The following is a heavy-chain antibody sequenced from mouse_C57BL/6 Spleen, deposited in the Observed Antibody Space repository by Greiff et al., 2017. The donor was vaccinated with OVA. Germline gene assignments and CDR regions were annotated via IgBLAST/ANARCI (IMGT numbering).Heavy chain of an antibody. V-gene: IGHV6-3*01. CDR1: GFTFSNYW. CDR3: TIYDFSGGYWYFDV. CDR2: IRLKSDNYAT. Sequence: EVKVEESGGGLVQPGGSMKLSCVASGFTFSNYWMNWVRQSPEKGLEWVAQIRLKSDNYATHYAESVKGRFTISRDDSKSSVYLQMNNLRAEDTGIYYCTIYDFSGGYWYFDVWGTGTTVTVSS. J-gene: IGHJ1*03. D-gene: IGHD2-3*01.